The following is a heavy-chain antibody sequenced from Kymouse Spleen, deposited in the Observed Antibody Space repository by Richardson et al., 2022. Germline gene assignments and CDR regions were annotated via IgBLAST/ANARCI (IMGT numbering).Heavy chain of an antibody. CDR1: GGSISSSSYY. D-gene: IGHD3-9*01. V-gene: IGHV4-39*01. Sequence: QLQLQESGPGLVKPSETLSLTCTVSGGSISSSSYYWGWIRQPPGKGLEWIGSIYYSGSTYYNPSLKSRVTISVDTSKNQFSLKLSSVTAADTAVYYCARPVLRYFDWSLTTGAREPWSPSPQ. CDR3: ARPVLRYFDWSLTT. CDR2: IYYSGST. J-gene: IGHJ4*02.